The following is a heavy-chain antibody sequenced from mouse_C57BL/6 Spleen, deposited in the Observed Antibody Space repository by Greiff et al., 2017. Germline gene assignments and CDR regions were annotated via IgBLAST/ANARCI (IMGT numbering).Heavy chain of an antibody. D-gene: IGHD2-5*01. CDR1: GYTFTSYD. J-gene: IGHJ3*01. CDR2: IYPRDGST. CDR3: ARGDSNYLSWFAY. V-gene: IGHV1-85*01. Sequence: QVTLKESGPELVKPGASVKLSCKASGYTFTSYDINWVKQRPGQGLEWIGWIYPRDGSTKYNEKFKGKAPLTVDTSSSTAYMELHSLTSEDSAVYFCARGDSNYLSWFAYWGQGTLVTVSA.